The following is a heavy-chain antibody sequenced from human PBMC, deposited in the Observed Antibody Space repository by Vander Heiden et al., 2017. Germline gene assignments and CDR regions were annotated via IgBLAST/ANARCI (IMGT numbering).Heavy chain of an antibody. Sequence: EVQLLESGGGLVQPGGSLRLSCAASGFTFSSYAMSWVRQAPGKGLEWVSAISGSGGSTYYADSVNGRFTISRDNSKNTRDLKMNSMRAEETAVYYCAKDPVGGGLPRSWFDPWVQGTMVTVSS. CDR3: AKDPVGGGLPRSWFDP. V-gene: IGHV3-23*01. D-gene: IGHD1-26*01. J-gene: IGHJ5*02. CDR1: GFTFSSYA. CDR2: ISGSGGST.